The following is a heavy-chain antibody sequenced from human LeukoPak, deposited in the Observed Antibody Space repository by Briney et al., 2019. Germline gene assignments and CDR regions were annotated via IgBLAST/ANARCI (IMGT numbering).Heavy chain of an antibody. CDR1: GFTFSAYA. Sequence: PGGSLRLSCAASGFTFSAYAMHWVRQAPGKGLEWVSHITASGTAMFYADSVKGRFTISRDNAKNSLYLQMNSLRDEDTAVYYCASSGNYRFNYWGQGTLVIVSS. D-gene: IGHD1-26*01. CDR3: ASSGNYRFNY. V-gene: IGHV3-48*02. J-gene: IGHJ4*02. CDR2: ITASGTAM.